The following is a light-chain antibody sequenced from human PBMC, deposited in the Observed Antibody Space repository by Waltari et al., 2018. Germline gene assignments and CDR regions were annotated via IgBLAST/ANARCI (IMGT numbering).Light chain of an antibody. CDR2: KNK. J-gene: IGLJ2*01. V-gene: IGLV1-44*01. CDR3: ATWDNGLNGVV. Sequence: QSVLTQPPSASGTPGQRITVSCSGSRSNLGSNTVNWYQQLPGTAPKLLIYKNKPRPSGVPDRFSGSKSGTSASLAISGLQSEDEADYFCATWDNGLNGVVFGGGSKVTVL. CDR1: RSNLGSNT.